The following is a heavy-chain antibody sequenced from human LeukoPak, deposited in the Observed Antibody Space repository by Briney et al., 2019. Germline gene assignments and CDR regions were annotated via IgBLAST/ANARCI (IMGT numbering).Heavy chain of an antibody. CDR2: IYPGDSDT. V-gene: IGHV5-51*01. Sequence: GESLKISCKGSGYSFTSYWIGWVRQMPGKGLEWMGIIYPGDSDTRYSPSFQGQVTISADKSISTAYLQWSSLKASDTAMYYCARHPLIAVVAGGYGMDVWGQGTTVTVSS. D-gene: IGHD6-19*01. CDR1: GYSFTSYW. J-gene: IGHJ6*02. CDR3: ARHPLIAVVAGGYGMDV.